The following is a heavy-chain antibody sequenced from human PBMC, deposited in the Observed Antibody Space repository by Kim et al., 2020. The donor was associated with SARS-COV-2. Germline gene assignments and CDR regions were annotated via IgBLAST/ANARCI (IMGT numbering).Heavy chain of an antibody. D-gene: IGHD6-19*01. CDR2: INDRGNK. V-gene: IGHV4-39*07. J-gene: IGHJ4*02. CDR3: AKQEQWLGDFDY. CDR1: GVSISDSQYF. Sequence: SETLSFSCSVSGVSISDSQYFWVWIRQPPGKGLEWIGSINDRGNKHYSPSLKSRVTLSVDKSRNHFSLELARVTAADTAIYYCAKQEQWLGDFDYWSRGSLVTVSS.